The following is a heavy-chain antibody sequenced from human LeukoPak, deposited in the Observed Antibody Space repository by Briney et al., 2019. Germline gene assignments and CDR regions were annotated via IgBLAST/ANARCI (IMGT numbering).Heavy chain of an antibody. CDR1: GGSFSGYY. Sequence: SETLSLTCAVYGGSFSGYYWSWIRQAPGKGLEWIGEINHSGSTNYNPSLKSRVTISVDTSKNQSSLKLSSVTAADTAVYYCARGPIVVVVAATANWFDPWGQGTLVTVSS. CDR3: ARGPIVVVVAATANWFDP. J-gene: IGHJ5*02. V-gene: IGHV4-34*01. CDR2: INHSGST. D-gene: IGHD2-15*01.